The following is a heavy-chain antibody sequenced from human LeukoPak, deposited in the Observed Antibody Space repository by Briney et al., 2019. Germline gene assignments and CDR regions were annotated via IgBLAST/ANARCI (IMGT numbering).Heavy chain of an antibody. CDR1: GFSFSDYY. V-gene: IGHV4-59*08. CDR3: ARGSGWYLP. CDR2: IYYTGST. D-gene: IGHD6-19*01. Sequence: GSLRLSCAASGFSFSDYYLSSVRQPPGKGLEWIGYIYYTGSTNYNPSLKSRVTISVDTSKNQFSLKLSSVTAADTAVYYCARGSGWYLPWGQGTLVTVSS. J-gene: IGHJ5*02.